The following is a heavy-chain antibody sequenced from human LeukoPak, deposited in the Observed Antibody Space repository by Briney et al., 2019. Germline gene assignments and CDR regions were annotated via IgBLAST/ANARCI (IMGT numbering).Heavy chain of an antibody. CDR2: MYYSGST. CDR3: ARASAAAGRGLNY. D-gene: IGHD6-13*01. V-gene: IGHV4-39*07. CDR1: GTSISSGSHY. Sequence: SETLSLTCTVSGTSISSGSHYWGWIRQPPGKGLEWIGSMYYSGSTYYNPSLKSRVTISVDTSKNQFSLKLSSVTAADTAVYYCARASAAAGRGLNYWGQGTLVTVSS. J-gene: IGHJ4*02.